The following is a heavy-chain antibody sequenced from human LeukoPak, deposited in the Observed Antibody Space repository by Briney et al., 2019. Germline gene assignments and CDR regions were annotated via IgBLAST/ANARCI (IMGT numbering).Heavy chain of an antibody. Sequence: PSETLSLTCTVSGGSISSSSYYWGWIRQPPGKGLEWIGSIYYSGSTYYNPSLKSRVTISVDTSKNQLSLKLSSVTAADTAVYYCAREPGFDSSGYLNWFDPWGQGTLVTVSS. V-gene: IGHV4-39*07. J-gene: IGHJ5*02. CDR2: IYYSGST. D-gene: IGHD3-22*01. CDR1: GGSISSSSYY. CDR3: AREPGFDSSGYLNWFDP.